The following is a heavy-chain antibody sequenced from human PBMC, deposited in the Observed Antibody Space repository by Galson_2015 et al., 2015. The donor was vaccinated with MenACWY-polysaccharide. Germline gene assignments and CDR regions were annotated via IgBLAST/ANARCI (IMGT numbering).Heavy chain of an antibody. CDR2: ISSSSSTI. Sequence: SLRLSCAASGFTFSSYSMNWVRQAPGKGLEWVSYISSSSSTIYYADSVKGRFTISSDTAKNSLYLQMNSLRAEDTAVYYCARASRRVGATAFDYWAQRSLVTVSS. J-gene: IGHJ4*02. CDR1: GFTFSSYS. D-gene: IGHD1-26*01. V-gene: IGHV3-48*01. CDR3: ARASRRVGATAFDY.